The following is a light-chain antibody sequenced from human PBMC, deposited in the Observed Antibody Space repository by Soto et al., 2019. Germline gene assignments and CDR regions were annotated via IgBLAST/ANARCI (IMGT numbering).Light chain of an antibody. V-gene: IGKV1-13*02. CDR2: KAS. CDR3: QQLRMYPST. CDR1: QGISNY. J-gene: IGKJ4*01. Sequence: AIQLTKFPSSLSASVGDRVTLTCRASQGISNYLAWYQQKPGKAPKLLIYKASSLESGVPSRFSGSGPGTDFALTITSLQAEDFATYYCQQLRMYPSTFGGGTKVDI.